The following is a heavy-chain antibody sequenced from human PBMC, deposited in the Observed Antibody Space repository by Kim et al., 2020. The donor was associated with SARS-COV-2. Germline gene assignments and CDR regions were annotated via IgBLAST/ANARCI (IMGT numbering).Heavy chain of an antibody. CDR3: ARPLGYYYGMDV. V-gene: IGHV5-51*01. J-gene: IGHJ6*02. D-gene: IGHD7-27*01. Sequence: RYSPSFQGQVTISADKSISTAYLQWSSLKASDTAMYYCARPLGYYYGMDVWGQGTTVTVSS.